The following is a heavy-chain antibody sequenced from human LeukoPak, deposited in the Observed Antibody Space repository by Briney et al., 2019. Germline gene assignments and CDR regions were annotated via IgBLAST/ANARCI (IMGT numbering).Heavy chain of an antibody. D-gene: IGHD3-10*01. CDR3: ARVSEARAGWFDP. CDR2: IYYSGST. CDR1: GGSISSYY. Sequence: PSETLSLTCTVSGGSISSYYWSWIRQPPGKGLEWIGYIYYSGSTNYNPSLKSRVTISVDTSKNQFSLKLSSVTAADTAVYYCARVSEARAGWFDPWGQGTLVTVSS. J-gene: IGHJ5*02. V-gene: IGHV4-59*01.